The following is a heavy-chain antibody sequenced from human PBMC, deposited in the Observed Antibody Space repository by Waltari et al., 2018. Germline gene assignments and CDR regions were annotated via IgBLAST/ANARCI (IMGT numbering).Heavy chain of an antibody. D-gene: IGHD6-19*01. J-gene: IGHJ4*02. CDR2: VYSSGST. V-gene: IGHV4-59*01. CDR1: GDTTNDYY. Sequence: QVQLQESGPGLVKPSETLSLTCTVSGDTTNDYYWSWFRQPPGKGLEWIGYVYSSGSTNYQPSLKSRVTISVDSSKDQVSLKLTSVTAADTALYYCARGRYSRGWLWGQGTLVTVSS. CDR3: ARGRYSRGWL.